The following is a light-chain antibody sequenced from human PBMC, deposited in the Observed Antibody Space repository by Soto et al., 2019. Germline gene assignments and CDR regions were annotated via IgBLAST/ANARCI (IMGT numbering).Light chain of an antibody. V-gene: IGKV3-20*01. CDR1: HSINTSF. CDR2: DAS. CDR3: QQYGDWPPDT. Sequence: EIVLTQSPGTLSLSPGDRATLSCRASHSINTSFLAWFQQKPGQPPRLLIYDASTRATGVPARFGGSGSGTEFTLTISGLQSEDFAVYYCQQYGDWPPDTFGQGTKVDI. J-gene: IGKJ2*01.